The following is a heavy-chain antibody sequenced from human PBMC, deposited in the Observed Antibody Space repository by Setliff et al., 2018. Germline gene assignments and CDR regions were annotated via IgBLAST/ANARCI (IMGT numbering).Heavy chain of an antibody. CDR2: IYPGDSDT. D-gene: IGHD4-17*01. Sequence: GESLKLSCKGSGYKFTDYWIGWVRLMPGKGLEWMGIIYPGDSDTRYSPSFQGHVTISADESIDTAYLQWSSLKASDTAIYYCARQGDYDRVDPWGQGTLVTVSS. CDR3: ARQGDYDRVDP. J-gene: IGHJ5*02. CDR1: GYKFTDYW. V-gene: IGHV5-51*01.